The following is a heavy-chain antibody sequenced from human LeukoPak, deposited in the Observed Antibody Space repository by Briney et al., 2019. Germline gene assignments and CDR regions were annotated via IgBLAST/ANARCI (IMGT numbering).Heavy chain of an antibody. CDR1: GFSFSTYA. J-gene: IGHJ4*02. Sequence: PGGSLRLSCAASGFSFSTYAMFWVRQAPGKGLEWVAVMSFDGNNKYYADSVKGRFTISRDNSKKMLYLQMNSLRAEDTALCYCVRGPIQYYSGSGSYFDYWGQGTLVTVSS. V-gene: IGHV3-30*04. CDR2: MSFDGNNK. D-gene: IGHD3-10*01. CDR3: VRGPIQYYSGSGSYFDY.